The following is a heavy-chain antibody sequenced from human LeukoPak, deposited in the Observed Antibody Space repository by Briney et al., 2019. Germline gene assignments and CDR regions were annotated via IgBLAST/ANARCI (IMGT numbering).Heavy chain of an antibody. CDR1: GFTFSSYA. V-gene: IGHV3-23*01. CDR3: AKDLTDIVVVPAAPTGAFDI. Sequence: TGGSLRLSCAASGFTFSSYAMSWVRQAPGKGLEWVSAISGSGGSTYYADSVKGRFTISRDNSKNTLYLQMNSLRAEDTAVYYCAKDLTDIVVVPAAPTGAFDIWGQGTMVTVSS. J-gene: IGHJ3*02. CDR2: ISGSGGST. D-gene: IGHD2-2*01.